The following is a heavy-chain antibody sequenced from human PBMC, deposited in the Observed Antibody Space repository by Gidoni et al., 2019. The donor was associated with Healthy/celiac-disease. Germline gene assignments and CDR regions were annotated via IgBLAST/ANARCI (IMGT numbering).Heavy chain of an antibody. D-gene: IGHD4-17*01. J-gene: IGHJ2*01. V-gene: IGHV4-30-4*01. CDR3: ARAPGDYVYWYFDL. CDR1: VGSISSGDYY. CDR2: IYYSGST. Sequence: QVQLQESGPGLVKPSQPLSLTCTVSVGSISSGDYYWSWIRQPPGKGLEWIGYIYYSGSTYYNPSLKSRVTISVDTSKNQFSLKLSSVTAADTAVYYCARAPGDYVYWYFDLWGRGTLVTVSS.